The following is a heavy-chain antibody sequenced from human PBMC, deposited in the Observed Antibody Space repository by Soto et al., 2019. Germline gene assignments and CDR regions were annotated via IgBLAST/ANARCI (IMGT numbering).Heavy chain of an antibody. CDR3: RRDWDYPVL. CDR1: VFTFANAW. V-gene: IGHV3-15*01. J-gene: IGHJ4*02. Sequence: GPLRRSCAASVFTFANAWMSWVRQAPGKGLEWVGRVRSKADGGTTDYAAPVKGRFTISRDDSENTLYLQMNSLKIDDTAVYYCRRDWDYPVLWGQGTLVTV. D-gene: IGHD1-7*01. CDR2: VRSKADGGTT.